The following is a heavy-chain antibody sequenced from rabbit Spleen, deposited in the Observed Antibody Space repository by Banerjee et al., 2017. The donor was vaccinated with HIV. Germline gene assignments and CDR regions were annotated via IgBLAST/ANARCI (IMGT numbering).Heavy chain of an antibody. V-gene: IGHV1S45*01. Sequence: QQQLVESGGDLVKPGASLTLTCTASGFSFSSGYWICWVLQAPGKGLEWIACMNIGNSGSTYYATWAKGRFSISKTSSTTVTLQMNSLTAADTATYFCVREAGYGGYGDANLWGPGTLVTVS. J-gene: IGHJ4*01. CDR2: MNIGNSGST. D-gene: IGHD6-1*01. CDR3: VREAGYGGYGDANL. CDR1: GFSFSSGYW.